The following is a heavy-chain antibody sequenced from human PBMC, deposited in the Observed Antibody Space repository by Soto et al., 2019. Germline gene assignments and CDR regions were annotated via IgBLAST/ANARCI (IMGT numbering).Heavy chain of an antibody. CDR2: ISYDGSNK. CDR3: AKALYSSGWYELYGMDV. J-gene: IGHJ6*01. Sequence: QVQLVESGGGVVQPGRSLRLSCAASGFTFSSYGMHWVRQAPGKGLEWVAVISYDGSNKYYADSVKGRFTISRDNSKNTLYLQMNSLRAEDTAVYYCAKALYSSGWYELYGMDVWGQGTTVTVSS. D-gene: IGHD6-19*01. V-gene: IGHV3-30*18. CDR1: GFTFSSYG.